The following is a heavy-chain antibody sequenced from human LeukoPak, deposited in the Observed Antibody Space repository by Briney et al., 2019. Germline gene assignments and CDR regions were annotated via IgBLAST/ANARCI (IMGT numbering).Heavy chain of an antibody. D-gene: IGHD6-19*01. J-gene: IGHJ4*02. CDR2: LSTSGGNT. Sequence: GGSLRLSCAASGFTFSSYAMSWVRLPPGKGLQWVSSLSTSGGNTYYADSVRGRFTISRDNSQNTLYLQMDSLRAEDMAVYYCAKRSGASTYYFDYWGQGALLTVSS. CDR3: AKRSGASTYYFDY. CDR1: GFTFSSYA. V-gene: IGHV3-23*01.